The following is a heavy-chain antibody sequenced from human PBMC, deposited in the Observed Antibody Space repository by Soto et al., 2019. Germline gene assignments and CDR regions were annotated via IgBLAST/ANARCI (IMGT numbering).Heavy chain of an antibody. Sequence: QVQLVESGGGVVQPGRSLRLSCAASGFPFTSYGMHWVREGPGKGLEWLAVISYDGTNKFYADSVKGRFTISRDNSKNTLYLQMNSLRPEDTALYYCVGGQFYFDSRGQGTLVIVS. V-gene: IGHV3-30*03. CDR1: GFPFTSYG. D-gene: IGHD3-10*01. CDR2: ISYDGTNK. J-gene: IGHJ4*02. CDR3: VGGQFYFDS.